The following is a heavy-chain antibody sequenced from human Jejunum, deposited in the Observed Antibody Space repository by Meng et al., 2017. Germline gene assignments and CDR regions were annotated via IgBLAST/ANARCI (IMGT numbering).Heavy chain of an antibody. CDR1: GYTFADSY. CDR2: INPKNGDA. Sequence: ASVHVSCKASGYTFADSYMHWVRQAPGHGLEWVGWINPKNGDAHYAHNFRGRVTMTSDTSVRTGYMELSNLRSDDTAVYFFARPGYFSLFDFWGQGTLVTVSS. V-gene: IGHV1-2*02. D-gene: IGHD2-21*01. CDR3: ARPGYFSLFDF. J-gene: IGHJ4*02.